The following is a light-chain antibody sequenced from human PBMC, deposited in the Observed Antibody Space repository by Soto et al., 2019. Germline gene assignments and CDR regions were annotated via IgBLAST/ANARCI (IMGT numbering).Light chain of an antibody. J-gene: IGKJ2*01. V-gene: IGKV3-20*01. CDR2: GAS. Sequence: EMVLTQSPDTLSLSPGETATLSCRASQSVTMSYLAWYQQRPGQAPRLLIYGASSRAAGIPDRFSGSGSGTGFTLTIPRLEPEDFAVYFCQQYASSRTFGQGNKLEIK. CDR3: QQYASSRT. CDR1: QSVTMSY.